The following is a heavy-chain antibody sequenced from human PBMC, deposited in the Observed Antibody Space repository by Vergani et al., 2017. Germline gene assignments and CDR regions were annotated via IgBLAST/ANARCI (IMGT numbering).Heavy chain of an antibody. CDR1: GGSISSGYY. Sequence: QVQLQESGPGLVKPSETLSLTCTVSGGSISSGYYWGWIRQPPGKGLEWIGSIYTSGATNYNPSLRSRAIMSVDASKKQFSLKLTSVTAADTAVYYCARDGGEYDKDALDVWGQGTKVTVTS. V-gene: IGHV4-38-2*02. CDR3: ARDGGEYDKDALDV. D-gene: IGHD2-21*01. J-gene: IGHJ3*01. CDR2: IYTSGAT.